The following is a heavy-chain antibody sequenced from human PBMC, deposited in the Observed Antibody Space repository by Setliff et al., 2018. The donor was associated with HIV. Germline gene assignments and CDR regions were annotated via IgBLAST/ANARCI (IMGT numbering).Heavy chain of an antibody. J-gene: IGHJ4*02. CDR2: ISSSGSPI. D-gene: IGHD6-19*01. Sequence: SLKISCAASGFSFSSYEMNWVRQAPGKGLEWVSYISSSGSPIYYADSVKGRFTISRDNANKSLYLQMNSLRAEDTAVYYCSASGWPFDYWGQGTLVTVSS. CDR3: SASGWPFDY. CDR1: GFSFSSYE. V-gene: IGHV3-48*03.